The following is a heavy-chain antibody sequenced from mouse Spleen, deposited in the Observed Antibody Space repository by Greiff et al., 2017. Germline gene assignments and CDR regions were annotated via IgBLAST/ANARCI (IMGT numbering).Heavy chain of an antibody. CDR3: ARRGYYDGSYYFDY. V-gene: IGHV1-69*01. D-gene: IGHD1-1*01. Sequence: QVQLKESGAELVMPGASVKLSCKASGYTFTSYWMHWVKQRPGQGLEWIGEIDPSDSYTNYNQKFKGKATLTVDKSSSTAYMQLSSLTSEDSAVYYCARRGYYDGSYYFDYWGQGTTLTVSS. CDR1: GYTFTSYW. J-gene: IGHJ2*01. CDR2: IDPSDSYT.